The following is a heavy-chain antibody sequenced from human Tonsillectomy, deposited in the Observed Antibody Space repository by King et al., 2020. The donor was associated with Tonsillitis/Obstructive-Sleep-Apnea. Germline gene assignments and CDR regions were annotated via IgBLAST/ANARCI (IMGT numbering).Heavy chain of an antibody. CDR1: GYTFNSYP. J-gene: IGHJ5*02. CDR3: ARERGIQGMGRFDP. Sequence: QLVQSGSELKKPGASVKVSCKASGYTFNSYPINWVRQAPGQGLEWMGWISTNTGNPTYAQGFTGRFVFSLATSVSTAYLQISSLKPENTAVYSYARERGIQGMGRFDPWGQGTLVTVSS. CDR2: ISTNTGNP. D-gene: IGHD7-27*01. V-gene: IGHV7-4-1*02.